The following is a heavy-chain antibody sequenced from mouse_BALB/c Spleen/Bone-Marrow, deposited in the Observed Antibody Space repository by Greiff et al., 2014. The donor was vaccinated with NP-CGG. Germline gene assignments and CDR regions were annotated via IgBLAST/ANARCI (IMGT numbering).Heavy chain of an antibody. CDR2: INSGGSYT. J-gene: IGHJ4*01. D-gene: IGHD2-14*01. Sequence: EVLLLQSGGDLVKPGASLKLSCAASGFTFSTYGMSWVRQTPDKRLEWVATINSGGSYTYYPDSVMGRFTISRDNAKNTMYLQRTRLKSEDTAMYYCTRRGRDDDRTDMDYWGHGTSVTVSS. V-gene: IGHV5-6*01. CDR1: GFTFSTYG. CDR3: TRRGRDDDRTDMDY.